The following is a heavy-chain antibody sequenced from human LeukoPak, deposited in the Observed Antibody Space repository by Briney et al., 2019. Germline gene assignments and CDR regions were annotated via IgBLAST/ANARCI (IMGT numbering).Heavy chain of an antibody. V-gene: IGHV4-4*07. J-gene: IGHJ4*02. Sequence: SETLSLTCTVSGGSIRSYSWNWIRQPAGKGLEWIGRISTSGSTNYNPSLKSRVTMSADTSKNQFSLNLSSVTAADTAVYYCARGVGATYFDYWGQGTLVTVSS. CDR3: ARGVGATYFDY. D-gene: IGHD1-26*01. CDR2: ISTSGST. CDR1: GGSIRSYS.